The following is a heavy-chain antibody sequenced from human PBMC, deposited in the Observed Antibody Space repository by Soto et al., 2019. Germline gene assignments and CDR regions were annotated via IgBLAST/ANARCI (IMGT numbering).Heavy chain of an antibody. D-gene: IGHD6-13*01. V-gene: IGHV3-7*02. Sequence: PGGSLRLSCAASGFAFSNYWMSWVRQAPGKGLEWVANIKQDGSEKYYVDSVKGRFTISRDNAKNSLYLQMGSLRAEDMALYYCARRGYGSRWPNVYMDVWGKGTTVTVSS. J-gene: IGHJ6*03. CDR3: ARRGYGSRWPNVYMDV. CDR1: GFAFSNYW. CDR2: IKQDGSEK.